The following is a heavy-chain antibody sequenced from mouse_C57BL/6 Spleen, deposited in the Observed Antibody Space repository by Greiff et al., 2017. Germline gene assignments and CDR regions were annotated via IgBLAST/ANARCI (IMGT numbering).Heavy chain of an antibody. CDR1: GYAFSSPW. V-gene: IGHV1-82*01. D-gene: IGHD1-1*01. CDR2: IYPGDGDP. J-gene: IGHJ4*01. CDR3: ARAITTVVATDYYAMDY. Sequence: QVQLQQSGPELVKPGASVKISCKASGYAFSSPWMNWVKQRPGKGLEWIGRIYPGDGDPNYNGKFKGKATLTADTSSSTAYMQLSSLTSEDSAVYFCARAITTVVATDYYAMDYWGQGTSVTVAS.